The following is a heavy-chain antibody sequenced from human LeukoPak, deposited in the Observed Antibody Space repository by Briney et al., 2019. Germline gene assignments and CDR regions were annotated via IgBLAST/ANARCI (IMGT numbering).Heavy chain of an antibody. CDR1: GFSISTSY. V-gene: IGHV3-66*01. Sequence: PWGSLSLSCTASGFSISTSYMSWGRHAPGKGLERVSVIYSGGSTYYADSVKGRFTISRDNSKNKLYLQLSSLRPEDTAVYYCAKEGRWLQLGGAFDIWGQGTMVTVSS. D-gene: IGHD5-24*01. J-gene: IGHJ3*02. CDR2: IYSGGST. CDR3: AKEGRWLQLGGAFDI.